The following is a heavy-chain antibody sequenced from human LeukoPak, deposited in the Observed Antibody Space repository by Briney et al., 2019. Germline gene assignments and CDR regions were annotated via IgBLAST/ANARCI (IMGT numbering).Heavy chain of an antibody. CDR1: GYTFTGYY. J-gene: IGHJ4*02. CDR2: INPNSGGT. Sequence: ASVKVSCKASGYTFTGYYMHWVRQAPGQGLEWMGWINPNSGGTNYAQKFQGRVTMTRDTSISTAYLELSRLRSDDTAVYYCARVLKRSSWRFDYWGQGTLVTVSS. CDR3: ARVLKRSSWRFDY. D-gene: IGHD2-15*01. V-gene: IGHV1-2*02.